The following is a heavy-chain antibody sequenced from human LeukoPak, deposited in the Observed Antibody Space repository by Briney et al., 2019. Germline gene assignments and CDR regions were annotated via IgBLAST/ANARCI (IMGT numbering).Heavy chain of an antibody. CDR3: TTGDSSVAGAFDI. CDR2: IKSKTDGGTT. D-gene: IGHD3-22*01. V-gene: IGHV3-15*07. Sequence: GGSLRLSCAASGFTFSNAWMNWVRQAPGKGLEWVGRIKSKTDGGTTDYAAPVKGRFTISRDDSKNTLYLQMNSLKTEDTAVYYCTTGDSSVAGAFDIWGQGTVVTVSS. J-gene: IGHJ3*02. CDR1: GFTFSNAW.